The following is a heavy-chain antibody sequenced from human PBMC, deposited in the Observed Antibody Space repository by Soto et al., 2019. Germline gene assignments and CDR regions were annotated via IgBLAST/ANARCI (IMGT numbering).Heavy chain of an antibody. D-gene: IGHD5-18*01. CDR3: ASGIQLWLRRINNGYSG. J-gene: IGHJ4*02. Sequence: QVQLVQSGAEVKKPESSVNVSCKAPGGTFSTYAISWVRQAPGQGLEWMGGNIPMVGTANYAQRFQDRVTITADESTNTVYMELRSLRSEDTAVYFCASGIQLWLRRINNGYSGCGQGTLVTVSS. V-gene: IGHV1-69*12. CDR1: GGTFSTYA. CDR2: NIPMVGTA.